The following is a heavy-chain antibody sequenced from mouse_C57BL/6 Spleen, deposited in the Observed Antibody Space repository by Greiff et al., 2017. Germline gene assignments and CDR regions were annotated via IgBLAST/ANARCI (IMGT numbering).Heavy chain of an antibody. CDR1: GYSFTGYY. D-gene: IGHD1-1*01. CDR2: INPSTGGT. V-gene: IGHV1-42*01. CDR3: ARGDLYYGSSYAMDY. J-gene: IGHJ4*01. Sequence: VQLQQSGPELVKPGASVKISCKASGYSFTGYYMNWVKQSPEKSLEWIGEINPSTGGTTYNQKFKAKATLTEDKSSSTAYMQLKSLTSEDSAVYYCARGDLYYGSSYAMDYWGQGTSVTVSS.